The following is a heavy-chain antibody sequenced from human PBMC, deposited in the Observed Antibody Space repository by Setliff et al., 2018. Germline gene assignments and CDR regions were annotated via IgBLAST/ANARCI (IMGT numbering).Heavy chain of an antibody. J-gene: IGHJ6*03. CDR2: IYASGST. V-gene: IGHV4-4*08. D-gene: IGHD1-26*01. CDR3: ARAPPNRYSGSYEYFYMDV. Sequence: KASETLSLTCTVSGGSISSYYWSWIRQPPGKGLEWIGYIYASGSTNYNPSLKSRVTLSVDTSKNQFSLKVSSVTAADTAVYYCARAPPNRYSGSYEYFYMDVWGIGTTVTVSS. CDR1: GGSISSYY.